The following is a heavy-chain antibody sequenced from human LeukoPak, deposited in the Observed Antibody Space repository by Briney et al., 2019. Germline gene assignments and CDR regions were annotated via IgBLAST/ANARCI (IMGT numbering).Heavy chain of an antibody. Sequence: GGSLRLSCAASAFTFSGYSMSWVRQAPGKGLEWVSGICGSGGSTYYADSVKGRFTFSRDNSMNTLYLQMNSLRADDPAVYYCAKDRYSSGWSRRGSWRQGPLVTVSS. CDR3: AKDRYSSGWSRRGS. J-gene: IGHJ5*02. CDR2: ICGSGGST. CDR1: AFTFSGYS. D-gene: IGHD6-19*01. V-gene: IGHV3-23*01.